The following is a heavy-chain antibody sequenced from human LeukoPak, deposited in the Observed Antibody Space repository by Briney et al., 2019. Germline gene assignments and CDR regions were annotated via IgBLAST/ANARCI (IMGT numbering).Heavy chain of an antibody. Sequence: PGGSLRLSCAASGFTFSSHGMHWVRQAPGKGLEWVAVIWYDGSNKYYADSVKGRFTISRDNSKNTLYLQMNSLRAEDTAVYYCAKAYGSGSYFVGIFDYWGQGTLVTVSS. CDR1: GFTFSSHG. D-gene: IGHD3-10*01. CDR2: IWYDGSNK. CDR3: AKAYGSGSYFVGIFDY. V-gene: IGHV3-33*06. J-gene: IGHJ4*02.